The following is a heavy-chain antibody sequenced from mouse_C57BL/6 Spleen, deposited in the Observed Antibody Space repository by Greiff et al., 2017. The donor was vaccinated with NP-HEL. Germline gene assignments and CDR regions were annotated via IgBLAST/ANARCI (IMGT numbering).Heavy chain of an antibody. Sequence: VKLQQPGAELVRPGSSVKLSCKASGYTFTSYWMHWVKQRPIQGLEWIGNIDPSDSETHYNQKFKDKATLTVDKSSSTAYMQLSSLTSEDSAVYYCAREGRSWYFDVWGTGTTVTVSS. V-gene: IGHV1-52*01. CDR2: IDPSDSET. CDR1: GYTFTSYW. J-gene: IGHJ1*03. CDR3: AREGRSWYFDV.